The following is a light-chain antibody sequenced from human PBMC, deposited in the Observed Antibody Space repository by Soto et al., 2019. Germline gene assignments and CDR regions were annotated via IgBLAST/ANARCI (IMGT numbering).Light chain of an antibody. Sequence: QSALTQPASVSGSPGQSITISCTGTRSDVGGYNYVSWYQQHPGKAPKLMIYDVSNRPSGVSNRFSGSKSGNTASLTISGLQADDEADYYCSSYTSSSTVVFGGGTKLTVL. CDR3: SSYTSSSTVV. V-gene: IGLV2-14*01. J-gene: IGLJ3*02. CDR2: DVS. CDR1: RSDVGGYNY.